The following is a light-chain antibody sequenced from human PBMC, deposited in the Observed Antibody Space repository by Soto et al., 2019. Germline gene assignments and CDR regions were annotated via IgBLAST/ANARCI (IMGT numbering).Light chain of an antibody. CDR2: DVS. J-gene: IGKJ2*01. V-gene: IGKV1-5*01. CDR1: SSSKW. CDR3: QHTTDFT. Sequence: DIQMTQSPSTLAASVGDTVTMTCRSSSKWLAWYQKKPGKAPKLLIYDVSNLERGVPPRFSGSTSGAESTLTVTCRQPEDLGTYYCQHTTDFTVGQGTKVESK.